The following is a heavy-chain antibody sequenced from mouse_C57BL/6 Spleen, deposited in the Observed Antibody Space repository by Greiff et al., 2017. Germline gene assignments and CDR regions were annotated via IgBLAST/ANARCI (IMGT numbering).Heavy chain of an antibody. Sequence: EVKLVESGEGLVKPGGSLKLSCAASGFTFSSYAMSWVRQTPEKRLEWVAYISSGGDYIYYADTVKGRFTISRDNARNTLYLQMSSLKSEDTAMYYCTRDRITTVVEGFAYWGQGTLVTVSA. CDR1: GFTFSSYA. CDR3: TRDRITTVVEGFAY. J-gene: IGHJ3*01. V-gene: IGHV5-9-1*02. CDR2: ISSGGDYI. D-gene: IGHD1-1*01.